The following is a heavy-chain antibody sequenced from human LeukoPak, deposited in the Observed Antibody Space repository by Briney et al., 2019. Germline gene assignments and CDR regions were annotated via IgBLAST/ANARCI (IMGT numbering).Heavy chain of an antibody. Sequence: ASVKGSCKASGYTFTGYYMHWVRQAPGQGLEWMGWINPNSGGTNYAQKFQGRVTMTRDTSISTAYMELSRLRSDDTAVYYCARDVNYYYGSGSPLDYWGQGTLVTVSS. J-gene: IGHJ4*02. V-gene: IGHV1-2*02. CDR1: GYTFTGYY. CDR2: INPNSGGT. CDR3: ARDVNYYYGSGSPLDY. D-gene: IGHD3-10*01.